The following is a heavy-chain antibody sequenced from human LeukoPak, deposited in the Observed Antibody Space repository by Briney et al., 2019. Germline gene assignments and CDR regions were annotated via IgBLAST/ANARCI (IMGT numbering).Heavy chain of an antibody. D-gene: IGHD4-17*01. J-gene: IGHJ5*02. CDR1: GGTFSSYA. V-gene: IGHV1-69*13. CDR3: ASRGAYGDYGRNWFDP. CDR2: IIPIFGTA. Sequence: ASVKVSCKASGGTFSSYAISWVRQAPGQGLEWMGGIIPIFGTANYAQKFQGRVTNTADESTSTAYMELSSLRSEDTAVYYCASRGAYGDYGRNWFDPWGQGTLVTVSS.